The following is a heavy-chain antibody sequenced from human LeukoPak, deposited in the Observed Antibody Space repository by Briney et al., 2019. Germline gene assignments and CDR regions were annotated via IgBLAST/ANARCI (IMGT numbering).Heavy chain of an antibody. D-gene: IGHD2-2*01. Sequence: GASVKVSCKASGGSFSDYSISWVRQAPGQGLEWMGRIIPILGIANYAQKFQGRVTITADKSTSTAYMELSSLRSEDTAVYYCATGGDCSSTSCYPDYWGQGTLVTVSS. CDR3: ATGGDCSSTSCYPDY. V-gene: IGHV1-69*02. CDR2: IIPILGIA. CDR1: GGSFSDYS. J-gene: IGHJ4*02.